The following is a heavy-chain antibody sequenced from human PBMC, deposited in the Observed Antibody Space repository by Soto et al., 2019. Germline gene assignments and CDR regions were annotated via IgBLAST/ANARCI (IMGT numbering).Heavy chain of an antibody. D-gene: IGHD6-19*01. CDR1: GYTFTDYG. Sequence: QVQLVQSGAEVKKPGASVKVYCKASGYTFTDYGISWVRQALGQGLEWMGWIHTYNGNTNYAQKVQGRVTMPTASSTSTAYMELRSLRSDDTAVYYCARDAQYSSRWHPIDYWGQGTLVTVSS. J-gene: IGHJ4*02. V-gene: IGHV1-18*01. CDR2: IHTYNGNT. CDR3: ARDAQYSSRWHPIDY.